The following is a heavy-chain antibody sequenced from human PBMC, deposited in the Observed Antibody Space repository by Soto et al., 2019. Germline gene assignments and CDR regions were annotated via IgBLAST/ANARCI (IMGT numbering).Heavy chain of an antibody. J-gene: IGHJ4*02. V-gene: IGHV4-34*01. CDR3: ARGKPASVSWMLSPHYFDY. CDR1: GGSFSGYY. D-gene: IGHD3-16*01. CDR2: INHSGST. Sequence: AETLSLTCAVYGGSFSGYYWSWIRQPPGKGLEWIGEINHSGSTNYNPSLKSRVTISVDTSKNQFSLKLSSVTAADTAVYYCARGKPASVSWMLSPHYFDYWGQGTLVPLSS.